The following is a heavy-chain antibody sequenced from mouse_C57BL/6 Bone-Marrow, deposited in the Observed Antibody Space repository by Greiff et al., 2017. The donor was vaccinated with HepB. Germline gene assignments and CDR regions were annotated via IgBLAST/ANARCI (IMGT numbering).Heavy chain of an antibody. J-gene: IGHJ4*01. CDR3: ARYYYGYYYAMDY. CDR2: IYPGDGDT. Sequence: QVQLKQSGPELVKPGASVKISCKASGYAFSSSWMNWVKQRPGKGLEWIGRIYPGDGDTNYNGKFKGKATLTADKSSSTAYMQLSSLTSEDSAVYFCARYYYGYYYAMDYWGQGTSVTVSS. CDR1: GYAFSSSW. V-gene: IGHV1-82*01. D-gene: IGHD1-2*01.